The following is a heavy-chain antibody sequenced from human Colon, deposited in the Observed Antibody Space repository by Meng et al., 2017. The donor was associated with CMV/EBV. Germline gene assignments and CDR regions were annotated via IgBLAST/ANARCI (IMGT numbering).Heavy chain of an antibody. D-gene: IGHD2-21*01. J-gene: IGHJ4*02. CDR2: MNPNSGNT. V-gene: IGHV1-8*01. Sequence: AGVHVSCQASGYSFPSYDINWVRQATGQGLEWMGWMNPNSGNTGYAQKSQDRVTMTRNSSISTAYMELSSLRSEDPAVYYCARGGRKSSGGDCYWLFWGQGTLVTVSS. CDR3: ARGGRKSSGGDCYWLF. CDR1: GYSFPSYD.